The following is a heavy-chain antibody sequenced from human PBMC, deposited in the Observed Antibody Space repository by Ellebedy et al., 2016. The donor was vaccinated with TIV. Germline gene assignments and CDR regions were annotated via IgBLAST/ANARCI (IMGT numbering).Heavy chain of an antibody. CDR1: GFTFRSYW. CDR2: IYQDGSTQ. J-gene: IGHJ5*02. D-gene: IGHD3-16*01. CDR3: ARRGSYGDYAVQVNSWFDR. V-gene: IGHV3-7*01. Sequence: GGSLRLSCVASGFTFRSYWMSWVLQAPGKVLEWVANIYQDGSTQYYVDSVKGRFTISRDNAKNSLFLQMNSLRVEDTAVYYCARRGSYGDYAVQVNSWFDRWGRGTLVSVSS.